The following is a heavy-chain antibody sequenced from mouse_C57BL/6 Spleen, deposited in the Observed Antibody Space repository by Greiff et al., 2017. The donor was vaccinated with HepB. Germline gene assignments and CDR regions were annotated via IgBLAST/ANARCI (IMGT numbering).Heavy chain of an antibody. D-gene: IGHD4-1*01. V-gene: IGHV1-82*01. CDR2: IYPGDGDT. CDR3: ARPRDWDDWYFDV. Sequence: VKLVESGPELVKPGASVKLSCKASGYAFSSSWLTWVPQRPGKGLEWIGRIYPGDGDTNYTGKFKGQATLTADKSSSTAYMQLSSLESDDSAVYICARPRDWDDWYFDVWGTGTTVTVSS. CDR1: GYAFSSSW. J-gene: IGHJ1*03.